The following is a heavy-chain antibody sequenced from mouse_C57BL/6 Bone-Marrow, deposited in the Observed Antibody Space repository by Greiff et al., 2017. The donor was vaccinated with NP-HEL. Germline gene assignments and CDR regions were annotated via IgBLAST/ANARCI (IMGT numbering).Heavy chain of an antibody. D-gene: IGHD2-4*01. CDR1: GYTFTSYW. V-gene: IGHV1-72*01. Sequence: VQLQQPGAELVKPGASVKLSCKASGYTFTSYWMHWVKQRPGRGLEWIGRFDPNSGGTKYNEKFKSKATLTVDKPSSTAYMQLSSLTSEDSAVYYCARLNGYDYDDAMDYWGQGTSVTVSS. CDR2: FDPNSGGT. CDR3: ARLNGYDYDDAMDY. J-gene: IGHJ4*01.